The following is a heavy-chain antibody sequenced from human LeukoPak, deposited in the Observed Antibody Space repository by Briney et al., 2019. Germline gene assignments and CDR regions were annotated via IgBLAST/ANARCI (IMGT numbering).Heavy chain of an antibody. D-gene: IGHD2-15*01. CDR1: GFTFCSYA. V-gene: IGHV3-23*01. J-gene: IGHJ4*02. CDR3: AKDTIVVMIAPTRGFDY. Sequence: PGGSLRLSCAASGFTFCSYAMSWVPQAPGKGLEWVAGISGSGGTTIYSDMAKGRFIISRDNSESTLYLQMNSLRAEDTAIYYCAKDTIVVMIAPTRGFDYWGQGVLVTVSS. CDR2: ISGSGGTT.